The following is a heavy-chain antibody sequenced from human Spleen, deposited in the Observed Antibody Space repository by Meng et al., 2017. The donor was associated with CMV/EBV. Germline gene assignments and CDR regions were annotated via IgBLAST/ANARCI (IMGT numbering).Heavy chain of an antibody. D-gene: IGHD4-17*01. CDR1: GYKFDIYG. V-gene: IGHV1-18*01. CDR2: VSAENGDT. CDR3: ARAGAAVTTHFDF. Sequence: QIQLVQSGPELRRPGASVKVSCKASGYKFDIYGISWVRQAPGQGLEWVGWVSAENGDTDYGQKFQGRVTVTADTFTNTAYMEMRSLRSDDSAMYYCARAGAAVTTHFDFWGQGTLVTVSS. J-gene: IGHJ4*02.